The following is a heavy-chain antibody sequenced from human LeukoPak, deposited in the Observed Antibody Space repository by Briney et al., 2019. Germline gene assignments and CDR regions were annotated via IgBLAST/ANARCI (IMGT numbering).Heavy chain of an antibody. CDR2: IYYSGST. J-gene: IGHJ6*03. CDR3: ARETSQKGAHYMDV. V-gene: IGHV4-39*07. Sequence: PSETLSLTCSVSGDSISTSSYYWGWIRQPPGKGLEWIGTIYYSGSTYYNPSLTSRVTISVDTSKNQFSLKLSSVTAADTAVYYCARETSQKGAHYMDVWGKGTTVTISS. CDR1: GDSISTSSYY. D-gene: IGHD3-16*01.